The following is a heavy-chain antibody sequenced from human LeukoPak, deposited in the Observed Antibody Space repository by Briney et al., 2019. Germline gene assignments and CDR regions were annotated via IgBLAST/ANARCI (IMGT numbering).Heavy chain of an antibody. CDR1: GGSISSSSYY. Sequence: PSETLSLTCTVSGGSISSSSYYWGWIRQPPGKGLEWIGSIYYSGSTYYNPSLKSRVTITGDTSKNQFSLKLSSVTAADTAVYYCARGRETRRNYYGAGSYLIRWGQGTLVTVSS. CDR3: ARGRETRRNYYGAGSYLIR. CDR2: IYYSGST. D-gene: IGHD3-10*01. V-gene: IGHV4-39*01. J-gene: IGHJ1*01.